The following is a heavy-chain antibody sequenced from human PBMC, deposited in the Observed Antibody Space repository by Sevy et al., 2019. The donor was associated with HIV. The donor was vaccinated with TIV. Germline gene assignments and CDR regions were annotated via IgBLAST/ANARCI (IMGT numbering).Heavy chain of an antibody. Sequence: GGSLRLSCAASRFAFSDHYVDWVRQAPGKGLEWVGRITNRPNRYTTEYAASVEGRFTISRDDSRHSLYLQMNSRKTEDSAVYYCVRGPNCGVGGCQQISPYCLDVWGIGATVTVSS. CDR2: ITNRPNRYTT. J-gene: IGHJ6*03. CDR1: RFAFSDHY. D-gene: IGHD2-21*01. V-gene: IGHV3-72*01. CDR3: VRGPNCGVGGCQQISPYCLDV.